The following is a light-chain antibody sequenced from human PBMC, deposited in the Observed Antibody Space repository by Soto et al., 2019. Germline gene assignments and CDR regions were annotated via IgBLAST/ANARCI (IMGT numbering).Light chain of an antibody. CDR1: QSVSSN. Sequence: IVMTQSPATLSVSAGDRVTLSCRASQSVSSNLAWYQQQPGQAPRLLVYGASNRATGIPARFSGSGSGSEFTLTINSLQSEDFAMYYCQHYNNWPLTFGGGTKVEIK. V-gene: IGKV3-15*01. J-gene: IGKJ4*01. CDR2: GAS. CDR3: QHYNNWPLT.